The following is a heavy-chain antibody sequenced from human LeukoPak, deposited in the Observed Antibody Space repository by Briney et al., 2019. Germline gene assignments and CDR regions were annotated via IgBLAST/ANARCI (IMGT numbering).Heavy chain of an antibody. J-gene: IGHJ4*02. CDR2: IYYSGST. D-gene: IGHD1-26*01. CDR3: ARPTKPTTAWELFH. CDR1: GGSISSGGYY. V-gene: IGHV4-31*03. Sequence: SETLSLTCTVSGGSISSGGYYWSWIRQHPGKGLEWIGYIYYSGSTYYNPSLKSRVSISVDTSKNQFSLKLSSVTAADTAVYYCARPTKPTTAWELFHWGQGTLVTVSS.